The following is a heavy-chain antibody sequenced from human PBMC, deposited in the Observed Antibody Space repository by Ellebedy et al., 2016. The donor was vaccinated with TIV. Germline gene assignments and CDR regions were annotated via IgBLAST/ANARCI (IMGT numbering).Heavy chain of an antibody. Sequence: PGGSLRLSCAASGFIFSSYPMNWVRQAPGKGLEWVSAISDTGGSTYYADSVKGRFTISRDNSKNTLYLQMNSLRAEDTAVYFCGTVATTFDYWGQGTLVTVSS. CDR1: GFIFSSYP. CDR2: ISDTGGST. D-gene: IGHD5-24*01. V-gene: IGHV3-23*01. J-gene: IGHJ4*02. CDR3: GTVATTFDY.